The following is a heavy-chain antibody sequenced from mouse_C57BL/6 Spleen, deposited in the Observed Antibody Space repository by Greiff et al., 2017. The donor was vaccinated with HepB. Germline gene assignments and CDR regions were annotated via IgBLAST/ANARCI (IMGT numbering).Heavy chain of an antibody. CDR1: GFSLTSYG. Sequence: VKLVESGPGLVQPSQSLSITCTVSGFSLTSYGVHWVRQSPGKGLEWLGVIWSGGSTDYNAAFISRLSISKDNSKSQVFFKMNSLQADDTAIYYCARNGGYYGNYFDYWGQGTTLTVSS. D-gene: IGHD2-1*01. CDR3: ARNGGYYGNYFDY. V-gene: IGHV2-2*01. CDR2: IWSGGST. J-gene: IGHJ2*01.